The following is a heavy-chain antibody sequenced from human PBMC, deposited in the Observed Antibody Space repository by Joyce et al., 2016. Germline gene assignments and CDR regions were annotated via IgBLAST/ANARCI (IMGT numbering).Heavy chain of an antibody. V-gene: IGHV4-61*02. CDR1: GDSVSSGDFY. CDR2: IYKNGAT. CDR3: ARGLCGINCSGRNWFDP. D-gene: IGHD2-21*01. J-gene: IGHJ5*02. Sequence: QVQLQESGPGLVKPSQTLSLTCTVSGDSVSSGDFYWTWIRQPAGKGLEWIGRIYKNGATNYSPSLKSRVAISLDTAKNQCSLRLSSVTAADSAVYYCARGLCGINCSGRNWFDPWGQGALVTVSS.